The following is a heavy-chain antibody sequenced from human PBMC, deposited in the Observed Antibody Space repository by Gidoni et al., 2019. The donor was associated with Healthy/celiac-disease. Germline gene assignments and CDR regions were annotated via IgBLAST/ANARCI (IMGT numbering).Heavy chain of an antibody. CDR1: GFTFSSYA. CDR2: ISGSGGST. V-gene: IGHV3-23*01. Sequence: EVQLLESGGGLVQPGGSLRLSCAASGFTFSSYAMSWVRQAPGKGLEWVSAISGSGGSTYYADSVKGRFTISRDNSKNTLYLQMNSLRAEDTAVYYCASHDGLYMYYFDYWGQGTLVTVSS. J-gene: IGHJ4*02. D-gene: IGHD2-8*01. CDR3: ASHDGLYMYYFDY.